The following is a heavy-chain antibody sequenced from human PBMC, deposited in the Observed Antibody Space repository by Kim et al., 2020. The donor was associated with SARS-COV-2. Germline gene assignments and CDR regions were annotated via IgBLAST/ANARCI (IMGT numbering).Heavy chain of an antibody. CDR3: ASLRMEWGTGKGCFDQ. Sequence: ASVKVSCKASANPFIGLTGYHMYWVRQAPGKGLEWMGEINPKSGRTKYVQKFQGRVSMTWDTSVSTMYMELSSLKSDDTAVYFCASLRMEWGTGKGCFDQWGQGTLVTVSS. D-gene: IGHD3-3*01. CDR1: ANPFIGLTGYH. J-gene: IGHJ4*02. CDR2: INPKSGRT. V-gene: IGHV1-2*02.